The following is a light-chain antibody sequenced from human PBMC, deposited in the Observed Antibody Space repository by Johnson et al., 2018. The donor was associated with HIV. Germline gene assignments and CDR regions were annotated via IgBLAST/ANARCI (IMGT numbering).Light chain of an antibody. CDR3: GTLDNRLSTGGV. CDR2: ENN. CDR1: SSNIGNNY. Sequence: QSVLTQSPSVSAAPGQKVTISCSGSSSNIGNNYISWYQQFPGTAPKLLIYENNKRPSGIPDRFSSSKSGTSATLDIPGLQTGDEADYYCGTLDNRLSTGGVFGTGTKVTVL. J-gene: IGLJ1*01. V-gene: IGLV1-51*02.